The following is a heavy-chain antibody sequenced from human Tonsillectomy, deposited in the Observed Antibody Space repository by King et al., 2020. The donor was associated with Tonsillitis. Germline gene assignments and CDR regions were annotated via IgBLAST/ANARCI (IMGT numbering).Heavy chain of an antibody. CDR2: MSYGGRT. Sequence: LQLQESGPGLVKPSETLSLTCSVSGGSISSSTNHWGWIRQPPGKGLEWIGSMSYGGRTYHNPSLKSRVSISVDTSKNQFFLNLSSVTAADTAVYYCARVYDRSGYNDRGAFDMWGQGTMVIVSS. CDR1: GGSISSSTNH. D-gene: IGHD3-22*01. J-gene: IGHJ3*02. CDR3: ARVYDRSGYNDRGAFDM. V-gene: IGHV4-39*01.